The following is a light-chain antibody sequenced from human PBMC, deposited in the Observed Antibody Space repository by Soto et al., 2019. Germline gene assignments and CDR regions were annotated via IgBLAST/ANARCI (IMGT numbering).Light chain of an antibody. V-gene: IGKV1-5*01. Sequence: IQMTQSPSTLSACVGDIVTIACRASQSINAWLAWYQQKPGKAPKLLIYDVSTLDSGVPSRFSGSASGTEFTLTISSLESDDFATYYCQQYHRYSTFGQGTKVDI. CDR2: DVS. CDR1: QSINAW. J-gene: IGKJ1*01. CDR3: QQYHRYST.